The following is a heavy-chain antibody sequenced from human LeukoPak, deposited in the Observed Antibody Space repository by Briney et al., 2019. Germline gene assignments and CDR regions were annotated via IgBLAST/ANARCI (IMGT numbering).Heavy chain of an antibody. V-gene: IGHV3-72*01. CDR3: ARGRSGWFYFDY. CDR2: TGNKANSYTT. Sequence: PGGSLRLSCAASGFTFSDHYMDWVRQAPGKGLEWVGRTGNKANSYTTEYAASVKGRFTISRDDSKNSLYLQMNSLKTEDTAVYYCARGRSGWFYFDYWGQGTLVTVSS. CDR1: GFTFSDHY. J-gene: IGHJ4*02. D-gene: IGHD6-19*01.